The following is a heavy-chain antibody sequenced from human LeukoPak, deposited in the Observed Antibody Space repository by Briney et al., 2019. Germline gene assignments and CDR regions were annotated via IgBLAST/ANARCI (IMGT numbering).Heavy chain of an antibody. J-gene: IGHJ4*02. CDR1: GFTFSSYA. CDR2: ISGSGGST. D-gene: IGHD3-22*01. CDR3: AKSPYYYDSSGYPTHFDY. Sequence: PGGSLRLSCAASGFTFSSYAMSWVRQAPGKGLEWVSAISGSGGSTHYADSVKGRFTISRDNSKNTLYLQMNSLRAEDAAVYYCAKSPYYYDSSGYPTHFDYWGQGTLVTVSS. V-gene: IGHV3-23*01.